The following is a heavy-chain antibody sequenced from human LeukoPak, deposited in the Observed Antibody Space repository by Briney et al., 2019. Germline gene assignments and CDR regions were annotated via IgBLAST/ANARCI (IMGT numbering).Heavy chain of an antibody. CDR2: IMPVFSTS. CDR3: ATLRTTLHIRYYYYMDV. V-gene: IGHV1-69*06. Sequence: SVKVSCKASGGAFSRYGFMWVRQAPGQGLEWLGGIMPVFSTSTYAQRFQGRVTMTEDTSTDTAYMELSSPRSEDTAVYYCATLRTTLHIRYYYYMDVWGKGTTVTVSS. CDR1: GGAFSRYG. J-gene: IGHJ6*03. D-gene: IGHD4-11*01.